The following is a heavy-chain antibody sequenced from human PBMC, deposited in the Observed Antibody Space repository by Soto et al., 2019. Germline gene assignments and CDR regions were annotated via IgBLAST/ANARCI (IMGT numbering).Heavy chain of an antibody. CDR1: GFTFSSYG. CDR2: ISYDGSNK. CDR3: AKVFSSVERSSHKYYYGMDV. D-gene: IGHD6-19*01. V-gene: IGHV3-30*18. J-gene: IGHJ6*02. Sequence: GGSLRLSCAASGFTFSSYGMHWVRQAPGKGLEWVAVISYDGSNKYYADSVKGRFTISRDNSKNTLYLQMNSPRAEDTAVYYCAKVFSSVERSSHKYYYGMDVWGQGTTVTVSS.